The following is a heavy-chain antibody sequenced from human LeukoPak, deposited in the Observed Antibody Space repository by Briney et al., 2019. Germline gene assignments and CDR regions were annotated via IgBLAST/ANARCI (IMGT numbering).Heavy chain of an antibody. Sequence: SETLSLTCTVSGGSISSSSYYWGWIRQPPGKGLEWIGSIYYSGSTYYNPSLKSRVTISVDTSKNQFSLKLSSVTAADTAVYYCARVVAAAGTWRSGRYYFDYWGQGTLVTVSS. CDR2: IYYSGST. J-gene: IGHJ4*02. CDR3: ARVVAAAGTWRSGRYYFDY. D-gene: IGHD6-13*01. CDR1: GGSISSSSYY. V-gene: IGHV4-39*01.